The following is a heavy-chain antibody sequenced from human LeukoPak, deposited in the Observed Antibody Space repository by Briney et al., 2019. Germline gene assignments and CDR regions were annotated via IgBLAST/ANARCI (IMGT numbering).Heavy chain of an antibody. J-gene: IGHJ4*02. CDR1: GFTFRSYW. Sequence: GGSLRLSCAASGFTFRSYWMSWVRQAPGKGLEWVANIKEGGSEKYYVDPVKGRFTISRDSAKNSLYLQMNSLRVEDTAVYYCARDHNYGSDYWGQGTLVTVSS. CDR2: IKEGGSEK. CDR3: ARDHNYGSDY. D-gene: IGHD5-18*01. V-gene: IGHV3-7*03.